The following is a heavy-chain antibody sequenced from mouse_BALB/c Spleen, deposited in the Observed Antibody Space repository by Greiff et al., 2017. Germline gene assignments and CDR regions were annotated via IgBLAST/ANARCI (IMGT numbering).Heavy chain of an antibody. CDR2: IFPGDGST. D-gene: IGHD1-1*01. Sequence: QVQLQQSGAELVKPGASVKLSCKASGYTFTSYDINWVRQRPEQGLVWIGWIFPGDGSTKYNEKFKGKATLTTDKSSSTAYMQLSRLTPEDSAVYFCARNYGSNFDYWGQGTTLTVSS. CDR1: GYTFTSYD. J-gene: IGHJ2*01. CDR3: ARNYGSNFDY. V-gene: IGHV1S56*01.